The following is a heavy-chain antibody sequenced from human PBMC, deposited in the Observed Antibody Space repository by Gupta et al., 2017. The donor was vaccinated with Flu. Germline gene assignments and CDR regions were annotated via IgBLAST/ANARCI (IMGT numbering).Heavy chain of an antibody. V-gene: IGHV2-5*01. J-gene: IGHJ5*02. CDR2: ILWNDDK. CDR3: SYRHLWASDFPS. D-gene: IGHD3/OR15-3a*01. CDR1: GSSLTTSGVG. Sequence: QITLKESGPTLVKPTQTLTLTCDFSGSSLTTSGVGVGWIRQPPGKAPEWLALILWNDDKRYRPSMKNRLTITKDTSKNQVVLTMTKVDPVDTATYFCSYRHLWASDFPSWGQGTLVTVSS.